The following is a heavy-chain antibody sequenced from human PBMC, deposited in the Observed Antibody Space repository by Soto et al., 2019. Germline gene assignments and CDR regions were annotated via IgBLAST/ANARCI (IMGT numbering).Heavy chain of an antibody. V-gene: IGHV4-39*01. Sequence: SETLSLTCTVSGGSIRSSSYYWGWIRQPPGEGLEWIGSIYYSGETDNTPSLKSRVATSVDTSKNQFSLKMSAVTAADTAVYYCARHNWGYCIRTRCLGHFDHWGKGTLVTVSS. CDR1: GGSIRSSSYY. D-gene: IGHD2-2*01. J-gene: IGHJ4*02. CDR3: ARHNWGYCIRTRCLGHFDH. CDR2: IYYSGET.